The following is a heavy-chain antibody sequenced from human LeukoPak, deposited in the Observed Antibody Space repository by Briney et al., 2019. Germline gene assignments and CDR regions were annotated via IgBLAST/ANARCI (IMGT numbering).Heavy chain of an antibody. CDR3: AKDYYPHLTIPNSFAGEY. J-gene: IGHJ4*02. Sequence: GGSLRLSCTASGFTFSNYGIHRVRRAPGKGLEWVAVIWSDGRSADPVKGRFTISRDNSKNTVHLQMTGLRVEDTAVYYCAKDYYPHLTIPNSFAGEYWGQGTLVTVSS. CDR1: GFTFSNYG. D-gene: IGHD2/OR15-2a*01. CDR2: IWSDGR. V-gene: IGHV3-33*03.